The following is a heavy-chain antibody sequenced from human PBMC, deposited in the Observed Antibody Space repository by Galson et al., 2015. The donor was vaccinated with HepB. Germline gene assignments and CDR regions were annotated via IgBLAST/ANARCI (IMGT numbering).Heavy chain of an antibody. Sequence: SLRLSCAASGFTFSASAIHWVRQASGKGPEWVGRIGSKRLNYASSYAPSLDGRFTIYRDDSKTMAYLHIRRLKTEDTAVYYCVRLGDISGYSSAWGQGTLVTVSS. CDR2: IGSKRLNYAS. J-gene: IGHJ4*02. D-gene: IGHD6-19*01. V-gene: IGHV3-73*01. CDR3: VRLGDISGYSSA. CDR1: GFTFSASA.